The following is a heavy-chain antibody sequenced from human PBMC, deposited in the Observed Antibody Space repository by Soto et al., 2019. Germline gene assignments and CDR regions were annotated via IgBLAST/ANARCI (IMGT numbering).Heavy chain of an antibody. Sequence: GGSLRLSCAASGFTFSSYWMSWVRQAPGKGLEWVANIKQDGSEKYYVDSVKGRFTISRDNAKNSLYLQMNSLRAEDTAVYYCARDDTGTTFGDWFDPWGQGTLVTVSS. CDR1: GFTFSSYW. J-gene: IGHJ5*02. V-gene: IGHV3-7*01. CDR3: ARDDTGTTFGDWFDP. CDR2: IKQDGSEK. D-gene: IGHD1-7*01.